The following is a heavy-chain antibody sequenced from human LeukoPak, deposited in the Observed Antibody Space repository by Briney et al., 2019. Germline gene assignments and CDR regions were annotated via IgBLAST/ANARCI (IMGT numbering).Heavy chain of an antibody. CDR3: ARDNWNDAPGGFDP. Sequence: GGSLRLSCAASGFTFSSYSMNWVRQAPGKGLEWVSSITRSSTSTYYTDSVRGRFTISRDNAKDSLYLQMNSLRAEDTAVYYCARDNWNDAPGGFDPWGQGTLVTVSS. CDR2: ITRSSTST. CDR1: GFTFSSYS. J-gene: IGHJ5*02. D-gene: IGHD1-20*01. V-gene: IGHV3-21*01.